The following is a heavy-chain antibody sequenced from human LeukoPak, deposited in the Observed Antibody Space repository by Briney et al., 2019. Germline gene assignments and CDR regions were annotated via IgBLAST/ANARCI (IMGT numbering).Heavy chain of an antibody. CDR2: IIPILGIA. J-gene: IGHJ6*02. CDR3: ATRPREREGDTAMPYSYYGMDF. CDR1: GYTFSSYA. Sequence: SVKVSCKASGYTFSSYAISWVRQAPGQGLEWMGRIIPILGIANYAQKFQGRVTITADKSTSTAYMELSSLRSEDTAVYYCATRPREREGDTAMPYSYYGMDFWAQGTPVTVSS. D-gene: IGHD5-18*01. V-gene: IGHV1-69*04.